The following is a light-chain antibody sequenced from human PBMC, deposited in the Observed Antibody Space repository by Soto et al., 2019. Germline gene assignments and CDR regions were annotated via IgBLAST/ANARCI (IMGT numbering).Light chain of an antibody. J-gene: IGKJ1*01. CDR2: KAS. Sequence: DIQMTQSPSTLSASVGDRVTITCRASRSISSWLAWYQQKPGKAPKLLINKASSLESGVPSRFSGSGSGTEFTLTISSLQPDDFATYYCQHFNSYPWTFGQGTKVDIK. V-gene: IGKV1-5*03. CDR1: RSISSW. CDR3: QHFNSYPWT.